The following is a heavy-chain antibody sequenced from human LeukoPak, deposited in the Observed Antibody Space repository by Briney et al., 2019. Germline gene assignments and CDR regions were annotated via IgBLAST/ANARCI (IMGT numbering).Heavy chain of an antibody. V-gene: IGHV3-23*01. CDR3: AKHRFESGGYHSTD. CDR2: ISGRGGST. CDR1: GFTFSSFA. Sequence: GGSLRLSCVGSGFTFSSFAMNWVRQAPGKGLEWVSAISGRGGSTYYADSVKGRFTISRDNSKNTLFLQMNSLRAEDTAVYYCAKHRFESGGYHSTDWGQGTLVTVSS. J-gene: IGHJ4*02. D-gene: IGHD3-22*01.